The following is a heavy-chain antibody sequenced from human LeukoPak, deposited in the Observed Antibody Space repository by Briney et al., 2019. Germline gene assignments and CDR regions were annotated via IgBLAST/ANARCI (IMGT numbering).Heavy chain of an antibody. CDR2: IYPGDSDT. J-gene: IGHJ4*02. CDR1: GYSFTSYW. D-gene: IGHD6-13*01. Sequence: GESLKISCKGSGYSFTSYWIGWVRQMPGKGLEWMGIIYPGDSDTRYSPSFQGQVTISADKSISTAYLQWSSLKASDTAMYYCARLTTPGIAAAGTPFDYWGQGTLVTVSS. V-gene: IGHV5-51*01. CDR3: ARLTTPGIAAAGTPFDY.